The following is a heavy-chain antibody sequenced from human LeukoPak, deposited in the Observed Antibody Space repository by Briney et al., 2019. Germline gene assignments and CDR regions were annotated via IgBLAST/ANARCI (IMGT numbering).Heavy chain of an antibody. J-gene: IGHJ4*02. CDR3: ARDRRYSSGWYFDY. CDR2: FYTSGST. V-gene: IGHV4-4*07. D-gene: IGHD6-19*01. CDR1: GGSISSDY. Sequence: SETLSLTCTVSGGSISSDYWSWIRQPAGKGLEWLGRFYTSGSTNYNPSLKSRVTMSVDTSKNQFSLKLSSVTAADTAVYYCARDRRYSSGWYFDYWGQGTLVTVSS.